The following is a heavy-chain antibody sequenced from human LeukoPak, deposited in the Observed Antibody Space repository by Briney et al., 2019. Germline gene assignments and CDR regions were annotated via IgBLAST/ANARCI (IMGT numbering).Heavy chain of an antibody. D-gene: IGHD3-10*01. J-gene: IGHJ5*02. Sequence: SETLSLTCAVYGGSFSGYYWSWIRQPPEKGLEWIGEINHSGSTNYNPSLKSRVTISVDTSKNQFSLKLSSVTAADTAVYYCARGGVYYYGSGSHNWFDPWGQGTLVTVSS. CDR2: INHSGST. V-gene: IGHV4-34*01. CDR1: GGSFSGYY. CDR3: ARGGVYYYGSGSHNWFDP.